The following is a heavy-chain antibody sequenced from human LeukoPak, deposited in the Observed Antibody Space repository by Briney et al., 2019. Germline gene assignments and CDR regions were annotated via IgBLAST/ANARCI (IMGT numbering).Heavy chain of an antibody. CDR3: ARSLLLWFGEPPSPFDY. CDR2: ISSNGGST. J-gene: IGHJ4*02. D-gene: IGHD3-10*01. CDR1: GFTFSSYA. V-gene: IGHV3-64*01. Sequence: GGSLRLSCAASGFTFSSYAMHWARQAPGKGLEYVSAISSNGGSTYYANSVKGRFTISRDNSKNTLYLQMGSLRAEDMAVYYCARSLLLWFGEPPSPFDYWGQGTLVTVSS.